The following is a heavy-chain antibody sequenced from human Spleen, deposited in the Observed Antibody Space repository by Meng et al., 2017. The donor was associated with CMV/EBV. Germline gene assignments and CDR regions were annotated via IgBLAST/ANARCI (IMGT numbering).Heavy chain of an antibody. Sequence: GESLKISCAASGFTFDSYATSWVRQAPGKGLEWVSVISGSGSSTHYADSVRGRLTISRDNSKNTLYLQMNSLRAEDTALYYCARDSRGRPGYFDSWGQGTLVTVSS. D-gene: IGHD1-14*01. J-gene: IGHJ4*02. CDR1: GFTFDSYA. CDR2: ISGSGSST. V-gene: IGHV3-23*01. CDR3: ARDSRGRPGYFDS.